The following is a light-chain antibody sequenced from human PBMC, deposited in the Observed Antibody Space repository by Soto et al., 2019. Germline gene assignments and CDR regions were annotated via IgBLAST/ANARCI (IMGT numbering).Light chain of an antibody. V-gene: IGKV1-5*03. CDR1: QNIGVW. J-gene: IGKJ1*01. CDR2: KTS. Sequence: EIEMTQSPSTLSASVGDRVTIACLASQNIGVWLAWYQQKPGKVPSLLIYKTSTLEDGVPSRFSGTGSGTDFTLTISSLQPDDFATYYCQQWSLYSWTFGQGTKVDI. CDR3: QQWSLYSWT.